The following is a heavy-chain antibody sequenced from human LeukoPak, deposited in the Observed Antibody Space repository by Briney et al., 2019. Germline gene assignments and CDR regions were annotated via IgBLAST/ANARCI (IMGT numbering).Heavy chain of an antibody. J-gene: IGHJ4*02. Sequence: PGGSLRLSCTASGFTFSSYWMSWVRQAPGKGLEWVANIKQGGFETYYLDSVKGRFTISRDNTKNSLYLEMNSLRVEDTAVYYCARGGLTTGWYYFDSWGRGALVTVSS. CDR2: IKQGGFET. D-gene: IGHD6-19*01. V-gene: IGHV3-7*01. CDR1: GFTFSSYW. CDR3: ARGGLTTGWYYFDS.